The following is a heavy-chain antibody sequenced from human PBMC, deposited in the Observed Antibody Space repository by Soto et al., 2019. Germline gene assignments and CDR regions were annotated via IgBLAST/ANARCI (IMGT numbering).Heavy chain of an antibody. CDR3: VKDLLATLSWYGVVDY. J-gene: IGHJ4*02. CDR2: INPNSGGT. Sequence: ASVKVSCKASGYTFTGYYMHWVRQAPGQGLEWMGWINPNSGGTNYAQKFQGWVTMTRDTSISTAYMELSRLRSDDTAVYYCVKDLLATLSWYGVVDYWGQGTLVTVSS. D-gene: IGHD6-13*01. CDR1: GYTFTGYY. V-gene: IGHV1-2*04.